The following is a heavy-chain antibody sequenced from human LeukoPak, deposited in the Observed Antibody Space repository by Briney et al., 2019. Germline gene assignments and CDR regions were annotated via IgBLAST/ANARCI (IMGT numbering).Heavy chain of an antibody. CDR1: GSNVTYNY. CDR2: IDSGGTT. CDR3: ARTSYYYDMDV. J-gene: IGHJ6*02. Sequence: GESLRLSCAASGSNVTYNYMTWVRQAPGKGLEWVSLIDSGGTTYYADSLQGRFTVSRHTSNNALFLQMNSLRPEDTAVYYCARTSYYYDMDVWGQGTTVTVSS. V-gene: IGHV3-53*04.